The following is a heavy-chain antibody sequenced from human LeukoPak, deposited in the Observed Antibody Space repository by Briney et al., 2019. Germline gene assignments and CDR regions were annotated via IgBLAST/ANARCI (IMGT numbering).Heavy chain of an antibody. CDR1: GFTFSSYA. CDR2: ISYDGSNK. D-gene: IGHD2-15*01. J-gene: IGHJ6*03. Sequence: GGSLRLSCAASGFTFSSYAMHWVRQAPGKGLEWVAVISYDGSNKYYADSVKGRFTISRDNSKNTLYLQMNSLRAEDTAVYYCAKDGPDIVVVVAATPRRDYYMDVWGKGTTVTISS. CDR3: AKDGPDIVVVVAATPRRDYYMDV. V-gene: IGHV3-30*04.